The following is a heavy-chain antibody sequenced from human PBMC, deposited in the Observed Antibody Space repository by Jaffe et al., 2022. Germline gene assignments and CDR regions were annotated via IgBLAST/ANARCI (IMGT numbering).Heavy chain of an antibody. Sequence: QVQLQQWGAGLLKPSETLSLTCAVYGGSFSGYYWSWIRQPPGKGLEWIGEINHSGSTNYNPSLKSRVTISVDTSKNQFSLKLSSVTAADTAVYYCARGLRITMVRGVPYYYYYYMDVWGKGTTVTVSS. V-gene: IGHV4-34*01. J-gene: IGHJ6*03. D-gene: IGHD3-10*01. CDR3: ARGLRITMVRGVPYYYYYYMDV. CDR2: INHSGST. CDR1: GGSFSGYY.